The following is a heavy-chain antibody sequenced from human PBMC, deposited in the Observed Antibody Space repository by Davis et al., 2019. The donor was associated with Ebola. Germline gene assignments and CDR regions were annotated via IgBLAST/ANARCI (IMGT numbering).Heavy chain of an antibody. Sequence: AASVKVSCKASGYTFTGYYMHWVRQAPGQGLEWMGRINPNSGGTKYAQKFQGRVTMTRDTSISTAYMELSRLRSDDTAVYYCARPGGDPDYGMDVWGKGTTVTVSS. V-gene: IGHV1-2*06. D-gene: IGHD2-21*02. CDR3: ARPGGDPDYGMDV. CDR2: INPNSGGT. CDR1: GYTFTGYY. J-gene: IGHJ6*04.